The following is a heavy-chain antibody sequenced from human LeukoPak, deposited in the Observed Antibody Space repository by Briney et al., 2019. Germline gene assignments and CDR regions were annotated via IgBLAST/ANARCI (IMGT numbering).Heavy chain of an antibody. CDR1: GFTFSSYA. D-gene: IGHD2-8*01. J-gene: IGHJ3*02. CDR2: ISGSGGST. CDR3: AKDLILGPTNRGAFDI. Sequence: QPGGSLRLSCAASGFTFSSYAMSWVRQAPGKGLEWVSSISGSGGSTYYADSVNGGVTIYRDNYKNTLYLQMNSLRAEDTAVYYCAKDLILGPTNRGAFDIWGQGTMVTVSS. V-gene: IGHV3-23*01.